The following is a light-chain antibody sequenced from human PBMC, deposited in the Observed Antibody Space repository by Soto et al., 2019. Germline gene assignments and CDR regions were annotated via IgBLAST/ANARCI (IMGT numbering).Light chain of an antibody. CDR3: QQTFSAPVT. V-gene: IGKV1-39*01. J-gene: IGKJ2*01. Sequence: IQMTQSPSSLSASVGDRVTITCRASQSISSYLNWDQQKPGEAPKILIYAASTLQSGVPSRFSGRGSGPDFSLTISSLQPEDFATYYCQQTFSAPVTFGQGTMLEIK. CDR1: QSISSY. CDR2: AAS.